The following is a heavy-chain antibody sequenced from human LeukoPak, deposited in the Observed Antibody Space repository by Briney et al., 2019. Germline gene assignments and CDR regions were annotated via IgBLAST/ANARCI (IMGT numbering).Heavy chain of an antibody. CDR3: VRQFRDYDFWSGYYFDY. CDR2: IYYSGST. Sequence: PSETLSLTCTVSGGSISSSSYYWGWIRQPPGKGLEWIGSIYYSGSTYYNPSLKSRVTISVDTSKNQFSLKLSSVTAADTAVYYCVRQFRDYDFWSGYYFDYWGQGTLVTVSS. D-gene: IGHD3-3*01. CDR1: GGSISSSSYY. J-gene: IGHJ4*02. V-gene: IGHV4-39*01.